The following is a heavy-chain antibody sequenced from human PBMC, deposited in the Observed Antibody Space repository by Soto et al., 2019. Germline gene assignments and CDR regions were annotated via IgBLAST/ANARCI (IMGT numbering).Heavy chain of an antibody. CDR2: INHSGST. CDR1: GGSFSGYY. J-gene: IGHJ4*01. D-gene: IGHD3-22*01. CDR3: ARGYDRNFDY. Sequence: QVQLQQWGAGLLKPSETLSLTCAVYGGSFSGYYWSWIRQPPGKGLEWIGEINHSGSTNYNPSLKSRVTISVDTSKNQFSLKLSSVTAADTDVYYCARGYDRNFDYWGHGTLVTVSS. V-gene: IGHV4-34*01.